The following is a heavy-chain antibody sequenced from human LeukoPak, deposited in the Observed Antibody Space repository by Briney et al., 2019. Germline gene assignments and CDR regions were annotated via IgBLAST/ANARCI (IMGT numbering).Heavy chain of an antibody. CDR3: ARRGTDSNYWVDY. D-gene: IGHD1-26*01. V-gene: IGHV5-51*01. CDR1: GYSFSTYW. CDR2: IFPEDSDT. Sequence: GESLKISCKGFGYSFSTYWIAWVRQMPGKGLEWMGIIFPEDSDTKYSPAFQGQVTISADKSLTTAYLQWRSLKASDNAIYYCARRGTDSNYWVDYWGQGTLVTVSS. J-gene: IGHJ4*02.